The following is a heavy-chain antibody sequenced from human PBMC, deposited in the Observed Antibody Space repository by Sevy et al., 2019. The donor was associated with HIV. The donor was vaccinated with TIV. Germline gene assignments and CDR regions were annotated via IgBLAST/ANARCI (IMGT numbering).Heavy chain of an antibody. CDR2: IRGSGGNT. CDR1: GFTFSSYA. V-gene: IGHV3-23*01. Sequence: GGSLRLSCAASGFTFSSYAMSWVRQAPGKGLEWVSTIRGSGGNTYYADSVKGRFTISRDNSKNTLYLQMNSLRAEDTAVYYCHGDYDSSQLASYYYYGMYVWGQGTTVTVSS. CDR3: HGDYDSSQLASYYYYGMYV. D-gene: IGHD3-22*01. J-gene: IGHJ6*02.